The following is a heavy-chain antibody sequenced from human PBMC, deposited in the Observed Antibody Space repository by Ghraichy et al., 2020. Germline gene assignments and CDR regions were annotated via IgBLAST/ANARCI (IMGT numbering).Heavy chain of an antibody. J-gene: IGHJ6*04. CDR1: GYTFTGYY. V-gene: IGHV1-2*04. CDR2: INPNSGGT. Sequence: ASVKVSCKASGYTFTGYYMHWVRQAPGQGLEWMGWINPNSGGTNYAQKFQGWVTMTRDTSISTAYMELSRLRYDDTAVYYCAREYSSSWYGYYYGMDVWGKGTTVTVSS. CDR3: AREYSSSWYGYYYGMDV. D-gene: IGHD6-13*01.